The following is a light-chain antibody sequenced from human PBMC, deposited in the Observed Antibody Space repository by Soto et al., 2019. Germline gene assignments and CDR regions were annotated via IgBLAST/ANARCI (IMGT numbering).Light chain of an antibody. Sequence: QSVLTQPPSASGTPGQRVTISCSGGTSNIGSNSVHWYQQLPGTAPQLLIHSDTQRPSGVPDRFSGSKSGTSASLAISGLQSEDEANYFCSAWEDSLNGPVFGGGTQVTVL. CDR3: SAWEDSLNGPV. J-gene: IGLJ3*02. V-gene: IGLV1-44*01. CDR1: TSNIGSNS. CDR2: SDT.